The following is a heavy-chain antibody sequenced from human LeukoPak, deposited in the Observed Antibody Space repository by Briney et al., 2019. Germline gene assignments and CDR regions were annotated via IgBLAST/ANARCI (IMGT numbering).Heavy chain of an antibody. CDR3: ARRGFSGYDHWYFDL. V-gene: IGHV3-74*01. J-gene: IGHJ2*01. Sequence: GGSLRLSCAASGFTFSSYWMHWVRQVPGKGLVWVSRINSDGSTTNYADSVKGRFTISRDNANNTLYLQMNSLRAGDTAVYYCARRGFSGYDHWYFDLWGRGTQVTVSS. CDR1: GFTFSSYW. CDR2: INSDGSTT. D-gene: IGHD5-12*01.